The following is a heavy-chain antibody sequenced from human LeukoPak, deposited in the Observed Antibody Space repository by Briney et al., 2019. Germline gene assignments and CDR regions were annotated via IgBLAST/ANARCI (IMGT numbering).Heavy chain of an antibody. Sequence: GGSLRLSCAASGFSFSSYSVNWVRQAPGKGLEWVSYISDSSRTIYYADSMKGRFTTSRDNAKNSLSLQMNSLRAEDTAVYYCATALDYDDSRDFWGQGTLVTVSS. CDR3: ATALDYDDSRDF. CDR2: ISDSSRTI. V-gene: IGHV3-48*04. D-gene: IGHD4-17*01. CDR1: GFSFSSYS. J-gene: IGHJ4*02.